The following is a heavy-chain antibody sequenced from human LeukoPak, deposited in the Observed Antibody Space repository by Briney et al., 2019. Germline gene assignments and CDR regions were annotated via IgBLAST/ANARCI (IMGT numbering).Heavy chain of an antibody. CDR2: ISYDGSNK. D-gene: IGHD3-22*01. V-gene: IGHV3-30*18. J-gene: IGHJ4*02. CDR3: AKDRRGGYYDTPPIDY. CDR1: GFTFSSYG. Sequence: GGSLRLSCAASGFTFSSYGMHWVRQAPGKGLEWVAVISYDGSNKYYADSVKGRFTISRDNSKNTLYLQMNSLRAEDTAVYYCAKDRRGGYYDTPPIDYWGQGTLVTVSS.